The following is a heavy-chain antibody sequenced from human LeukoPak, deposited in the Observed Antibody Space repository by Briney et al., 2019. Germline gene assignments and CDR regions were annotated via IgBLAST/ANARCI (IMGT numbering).Heavy chain of an antibody. D-gene: IGHD5-12*01. Sequence: GGSLRLSCAASGFPFSSYAMTWVRQAPGKGLEWVSRISDSGDIPYYADSVKGRFTISRDNTKNTLYLQMNSLRVEDTAVYYCAKDRAGYSGARGFDYWGQGTLVTVSS. V-gene: IGHV3-23*01. CDR1: GFPFSSYA. CDR2: ISDSGDIP. J-gene: IGHJ4*02. CDR3: AKDRAGYSGARGFDY.